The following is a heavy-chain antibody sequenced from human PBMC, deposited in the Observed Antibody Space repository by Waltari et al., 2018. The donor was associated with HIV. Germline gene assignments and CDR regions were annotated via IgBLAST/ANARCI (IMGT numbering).Heavy chain of an antibody. CDR2: INPNSGGT. Sequence: QVQLVQSGAEGRKPGAPVKVSCKASGSPFPGFYWHWVRQAPGQGLEWMGRINPNSGGTNYAQKFQARVTMTRDTSIGAAYMELSSLRPNDTAVYYCARVTTVTGDSYFYYGMDVWGQGTTVTVSS. V-gene: IGHV1-2*06. D-gene: IGHD4-17*01. CDR3: ARVTTVTGDSYFYYGMDV. J-gene: IGHJ6*02. CDR1: GSPFPGFY.